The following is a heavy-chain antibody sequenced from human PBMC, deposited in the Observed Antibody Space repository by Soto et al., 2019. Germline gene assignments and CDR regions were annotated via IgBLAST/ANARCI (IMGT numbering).Heavy chain of an antibody. CDR2: ISSSGGST. J-gene: IGHJ6*02. D-gene: IGHD3-3*01. CDR1: GFSFSKYA. V-gene: IGHV3-23*01. Sequence: PAGSLRLSCAASGFSFSKYAMNWVRQAPGKGLEWVSGISSSGGSTAYGDSVKGRFTISRDNSKNTLYLQMNSRRADDAAVYFCAKGHDSWSTCCCYYGMCVRGRGTTVT. CDR3: AKGHDSWSTCCCYYGMCV.